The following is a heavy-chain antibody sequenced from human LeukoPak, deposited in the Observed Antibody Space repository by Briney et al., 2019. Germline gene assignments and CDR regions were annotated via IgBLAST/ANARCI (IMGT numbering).Heavy chain of an antibody. CDR2: INPNSGGT. J-gene: IGHJ4*02. D-gene: IGHD3-22*01. V-gene: IGHV1-2*02. CDR3: ARAYGNYDSNGYADY. CDR1: GYTFTGYY. Sequence: ASVKVSCKASGYTFTGYYMHWVRQAPGQGLERMGWINPNSGGTNYAQKFQGRVTMTRDTSISTAYMELSRLRSDDTAVYYCARAYGNYDSNGYADYWGQGTLVTVSS.